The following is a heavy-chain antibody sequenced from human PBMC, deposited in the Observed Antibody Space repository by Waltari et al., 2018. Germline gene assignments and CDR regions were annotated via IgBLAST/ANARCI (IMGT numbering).Heavy chain of an antibody. V-gene: IGHV4-61*02. Sequence: QVQLQESGPGLVKPSQTLSLTCTVSGGSISSGSYYWSWIRQPAGKGLEWIGRIYTSGSTNYNPSHKSRVTISVDTSKNQFSLKLSSVTAADTAVYYCARGVGRIAVAGNGLDYWGQGTLVTVSS. CDR1: GGSISSGSYY. J-gene: IGHJ4*02. D-gene: IGHD6-19*01. CDR3: ARGVGRIAVAGNGLDY. CDR2: IYTSGST.